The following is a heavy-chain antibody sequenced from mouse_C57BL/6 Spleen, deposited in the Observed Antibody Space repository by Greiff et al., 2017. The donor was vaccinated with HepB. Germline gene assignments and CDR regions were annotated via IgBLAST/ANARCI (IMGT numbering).Heavy chain of an antibody. CDR1: GYTFTSYW. V-gene: IGHV1-59*01. D-gene: IGHD1-1*01. CDR3: ARSGTTVVAPDY. CDR2: IDPSDSYT. Sequence: QVQLQQPGAELVRPGTSVKLSCKASGYTFTSYWMHWVKQRPGQGLEWIGVIDPSDSYTNYNQKFKGKATLTVDTSSSTAYMQLSSLTSEDSAVYYCARSGTTVVAPDYWGQGTTLIVSS. J-gene: IGHJ2*01.